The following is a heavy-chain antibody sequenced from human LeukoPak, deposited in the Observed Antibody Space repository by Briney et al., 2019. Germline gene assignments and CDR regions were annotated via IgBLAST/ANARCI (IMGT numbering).Heavy chain of an antibody. CDR3: AKSRVSSWGAIDY. CDR1: GFTFSNYW. D-gene: IGHD6-13*01. Sequence: PGGSLRHSCAASGFTFSNYWIHWVRQAPGKGLVWVSRIDNAGSITTYADSVKGRFTISRDNSKNILYLQMNSLRVEDTAVYYCAKSRVSSWGAIDYWGQGTLLTVSS. V-gene: IGHV3-74*03. CDR2: IDNAGSIT. J-gene: IGHJ4*02.